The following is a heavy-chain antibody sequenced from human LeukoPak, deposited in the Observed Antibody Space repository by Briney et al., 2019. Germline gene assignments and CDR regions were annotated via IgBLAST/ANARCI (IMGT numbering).Heavy chain of an antibody. Sequence: ASVKVSCKASGYTFTSYDINWVRQATGQGLEWMGWMNPNSGNTGYAQKFQGRVTITRNTSISTAYMELSSLRSEDTAVYYCTRGVLPARFDSWGQGTLVTVTS. D-gene: IGHD2-2*01. V-gene: IGHV1-8*03. CDR2: MNPNSGNT. J-gene: IGHJ5*01. CDR3: TRGVLPARFDS. CDR1: GYTFTSYD.